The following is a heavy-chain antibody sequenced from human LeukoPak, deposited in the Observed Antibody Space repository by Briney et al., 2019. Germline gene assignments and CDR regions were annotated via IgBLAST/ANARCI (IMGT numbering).Heavy chain of an antibody. D-gene: IGHD2-8*02. CDR3: TRSGGHDFQY. Sequence: ASMRVSCKASGYTFTGYQMHWVRQAPGQGLEWMGWINPNSGGTNYAHKFQGRVTMTRDTSISTAYMELSWLRSDDAAVYYRTRSGGHDFQYWGQGTLVIVSS. J-gene: IGHJ1*01. V-gene: IGHV1-2*02. CDR2: INPNSGGT. CDR1: GYTFTGYQ.